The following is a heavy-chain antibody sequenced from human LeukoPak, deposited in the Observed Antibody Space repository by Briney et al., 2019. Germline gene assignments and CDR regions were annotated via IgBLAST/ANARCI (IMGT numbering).Heavy chain of an antibody. Sequence: GGSLRLSCAVSGFTFSDTYMTWIRQAPGKGLESLSYISPSGTDISYADSVKGRFTISRDNAKNSLYLQMNSLRVEDTAVYYCTRDPRNLDYWGQGTLVTVSS. D-gene: IGHD1-14*01. CDR2: ISPSGTDI. J-gene: IGHJ4*02. CDR3: TRDPRNLDY. V-gene: IGHV3-11*01. CDR1: GFTFSDTY.